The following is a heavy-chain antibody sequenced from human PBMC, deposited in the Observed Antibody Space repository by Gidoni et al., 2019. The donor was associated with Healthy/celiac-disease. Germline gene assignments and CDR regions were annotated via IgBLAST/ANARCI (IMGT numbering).Heavy chain of an antibody. D-gene: IGHD3-9*01. CDR1: GFTFSSYS. Sequence: EVQLVESGGGLVQPGGSLRLSCAASGFTFSSYSMNLVRQAPGKGLEWGLYISSSSSTIYYAESVKGRFTISRDKAKNSLFLQMKSLRAEDTAVYYCARAFYDILTGYYGVDYWGQGTLVTVSS. J-gene: IGHJ4*02. CDR3: ARAFYDILTGYYGVDY. V-gene: IGHV3-48*01. CDR2: ISSSSSTI.